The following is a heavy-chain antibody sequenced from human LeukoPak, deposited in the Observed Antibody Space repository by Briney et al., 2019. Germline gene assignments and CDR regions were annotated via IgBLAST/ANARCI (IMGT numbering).Heavy chain of an antibody. J-gene: IGHJ6*03. CDR1: GGSISSSSYY. CDR3: ARRPSSSGNYYYYYYMDV. D-gene: IGHD6-6*01. V-gene: IGHV4-39*07. CDR2: IYYSGST. Sequence: SETLSLTCTVSGGSISSSSYYWGWIRQPPGKGLEWIGSIYYSGSTYYNPSLKSRVTISVDTSKNQFSLKLSSVTAADTAVYYCARRPSSSGNYYYYYYMDVWGKGTTVTVSS.